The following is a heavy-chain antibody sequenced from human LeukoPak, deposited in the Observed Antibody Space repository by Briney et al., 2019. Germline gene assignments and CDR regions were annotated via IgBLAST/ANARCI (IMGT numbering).Heavy chain of an antibody. CDR1: GFTLSSYA. V-gene: IGHV3-23*01. J-gene: IGHJ4*02. CDR2: ISSRGGST. D-gene: IGHD6-6*01. CDR3: AKDQVLYSSSSSYFDY. Sequence: PGGSLRLSCAASGFTLSSYAMSWVRQAPGKGLEWVSTISSRGGSTYYADSVKGRFTISRDSSKNTLYLQMNRLRAEDTAVYYCAKDQVLYSSSSSYFDYWGQGTLVTVSS.